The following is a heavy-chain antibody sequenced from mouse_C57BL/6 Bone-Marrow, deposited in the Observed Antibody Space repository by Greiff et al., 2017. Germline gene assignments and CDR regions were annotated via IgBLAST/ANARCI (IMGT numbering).Heavy chain of an antibody. CDR2: IRLKSDNYAT. V-gene: IGHV6-3*01. D-gene: IGHD3-2*02. Sequence: EVQRVESGGGLVQPGGSMKLSCVASGFTFSNYWMNWVRQSPETGLEWVAQIRLKSDNYATHYAESVKGRFTISRDDSKSSVYLQMNNLRAEDTGIYYCTDSSGYVRDYWGQGTTLTVSA. J-gene: IGHJ2*01. CDR1: GFTFSNYW. CDR3: TDSSGYVRDY.